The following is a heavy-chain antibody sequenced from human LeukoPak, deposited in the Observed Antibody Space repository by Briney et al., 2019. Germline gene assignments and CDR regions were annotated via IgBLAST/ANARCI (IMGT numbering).Heavy chain of an antibody. J-gene: IGHJ4*02. D-gene: IGHD3-10*01. V-gene: IGHV3-20*04. CDR1: GFTFDDHG. CDR2: INWNGGST. CDR3: ARVLGGLRITMVRGVIPPPDY. Sequence: RPGGSLRLSCAASGFTFDDHGMSWVRQAPGKGLEWVSGINWNGGSTGYADSVKGRFTISRDNAKNSLYLQMNSLRAEDTALYYCARVLGGLRITMVRGVIPPPDYWGQGTLVTVSS.